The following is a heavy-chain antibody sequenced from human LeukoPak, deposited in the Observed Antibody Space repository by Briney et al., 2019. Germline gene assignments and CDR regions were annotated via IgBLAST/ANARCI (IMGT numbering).Heavy chain of an antibody. Sequence: PGGSLRLSCAASGFTFSSYGMHWVRQAPGKGLEWVAFIRYDGSNKYYADSVKGRFTISRDNSKNTLYLQMNSLRAEDTAVYYCAKVGYCSSTSPXYWGXXTLXTVSS. CDR3: AKVGYCSSTSPXY. CDR1: GFTFSSYG. V-gene: IGHV3-30*02. J-gene: IGHJ4*01. D-gene: IGHD2-2*01. CDR2: IRYDGSNK.